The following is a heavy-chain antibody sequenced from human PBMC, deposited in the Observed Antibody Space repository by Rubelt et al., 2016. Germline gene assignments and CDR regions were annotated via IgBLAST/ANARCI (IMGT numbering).Heavy chain of an antibody. D-gene: IGHD2-21*02. CDR3: ARSPQIVVVTAISLDS. CDR2: ISGSGDTT. V-gene: IGHV3-23*01. J-gene: IGHJ5*01. Sequence: GFTLNNYWMHWVRQAPGKGLEWISGISGSGDTTHYADSVKGRFTISRDNSKNTVYLQMTSLTAEDTATYYCARSPQIVVVTAISLDSWCHGNLVTVSS. CDR1: GFTLNNYW.